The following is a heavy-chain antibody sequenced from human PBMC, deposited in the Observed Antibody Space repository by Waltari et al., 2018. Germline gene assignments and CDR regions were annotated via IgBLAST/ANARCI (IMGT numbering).Heavy chain of an antibody. J-gene: IGHJ5*02. CDR1: GYNFNTYW. V-gene: IGHV5-51*03. D-gene: IGHD3-10*01. Sequence: QLVQSGAEVIKAGESLKISCKGSGYNFNTYWVAWVRQMPGKDLEWMGIIYPSDADTRYSPSFQGQVTISADKSINTVYLQWSSLEASDTATYYCARGSRDDWFDPWGQGTLVTVSS. CDR3: ARGSRDDWFDP. CDR2: IYPSDADT.